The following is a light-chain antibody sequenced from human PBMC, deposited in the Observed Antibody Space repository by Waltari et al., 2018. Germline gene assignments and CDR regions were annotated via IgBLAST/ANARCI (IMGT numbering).Light chain of an antibody. CDR1: QGISNY. Sequence: DIQMTQSPSSLSASLGDRVTITCRASQGISNYLAWYQQKPGKVPRLLIYATSTLQSEVPSRFSGSGSGTDFTLTISSLQPDDVATYYCQKYNSAPSTFGPGTKVDIK. J-gene: IGKJ3*01. V-gene: IGKV1-27*01. CDR2: ATS. CDR3: QKYNSAPST.